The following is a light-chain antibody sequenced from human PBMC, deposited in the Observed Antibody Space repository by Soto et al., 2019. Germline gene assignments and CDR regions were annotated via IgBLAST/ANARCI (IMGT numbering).Light chain of an antibody. Sequence: DIQMTQSPSTLSASVGDRVTITCRASQSISSWLAWYPQKPGKAPKLLSYKASSLESGVPSRFSGSGSGTEFTLTISSLQPDDFATYYCQQYNSYSRYTFGQGTKLEIK. CDR3: QQYNSYSRYT. CDR2: KAS. CDR1: QSISSW. V-gene: IGKV1-5*03. J-gene: IGKJ2*01.